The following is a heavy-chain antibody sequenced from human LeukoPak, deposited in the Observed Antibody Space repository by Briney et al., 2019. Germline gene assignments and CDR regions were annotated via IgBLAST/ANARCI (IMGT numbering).Heavy chain of an antibody. D-gene: IGHD3-16*01. Sequence: ASVKVSCTASGYTFTSYDMNWVRQATGQGLEWMGWMNPNSGNTGYAQKFQGRVTITRNTCISTAYMELSSLRSENTAVYYCARARISYVWRSYLFDPGGQGTLVTVSS. V-gene: IGHV1-8*03. J-gene: IGHJ5*02. CDR3: ARARISYVWRSYLFDP. CDR1: GYTFTSYD. CDR2: MNPNSGNT.